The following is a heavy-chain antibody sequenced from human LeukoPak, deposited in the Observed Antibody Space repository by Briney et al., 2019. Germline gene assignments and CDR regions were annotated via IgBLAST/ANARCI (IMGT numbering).Heavy chain of an antibody. V-gene: IGHV1-24*01. D-gene: IGHD4-17*01. CDR3: ATDIYGDYFLPHHPQTS. CDR1: GYTLTELS. Sequence: ASVKVSCKVSGYTLTELSMHWVRQAPGKGLEWMGGFDPEDGETIYAQKFQGRVTMTEDTSTDTAYMELSSLRSEDTAVYYCATDIYGDYFLPHHPQTSWGQGTLVTVSS. J-gene: IGHJ5*02. CDR2: FDPEDGET.